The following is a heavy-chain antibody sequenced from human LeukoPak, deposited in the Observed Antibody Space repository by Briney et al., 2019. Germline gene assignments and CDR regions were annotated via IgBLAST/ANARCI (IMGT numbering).Heavy chain of an antibody. Sequence: GGSLRLSCAASGFTFSESWMTWVRQVPGQGLEWVAHINHEGGGIQYVDSVKGRFTISRDNAKGSVYLRMNSLRAEDTAIYHCATYINWVAGDVWGQGTTVIVSS. J-gene: IGHJ6*02. CDR1: GFTFSESW. CDR3: ATYINWVAGDV. CDR2: INHEGGGI. D-gene: IGHD1-1*01. V-gene: IGHV3-7*01.